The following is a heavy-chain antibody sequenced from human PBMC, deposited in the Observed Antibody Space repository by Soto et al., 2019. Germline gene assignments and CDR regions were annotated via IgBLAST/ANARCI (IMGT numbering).Heavy chain of an antibody. CDR1: GFTFSYYN. J-gene: IGHJ6*02. D-gene: IGHD3-22*01. Sequence: EVQLVESGGGLVKPGGSLRLSCAASGFTFSYYNMNWVRQAPGKGLEWVSSISSSSSYISYADSVKGRFTISRDNAKNSRYRQMNSRRAEDTAVDYCARVVDYYDPYYDYGMDVWGQGTTVTVSS. CDR2: ISSSSSYI. CDR3: ARVVDYYDPYYDYGMDV. V-gene: IGHV3-21*01.